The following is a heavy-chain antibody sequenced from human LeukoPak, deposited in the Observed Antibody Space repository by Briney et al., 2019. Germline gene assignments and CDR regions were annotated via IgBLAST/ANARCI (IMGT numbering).Heavy chain of an antibody. J-gene: IGHJ1*01. V-gene: IGHV1-2*02. D-gene: IGHD3-10*01. CDR3: ARLDLRLYRSGTFVGS. CDR2: INPNGGGT. Sequence: GASVKVSCKASGYTFTAYYLHWVRHAPGQGLEWMGWINPNGGGTVYAPKFQGRVSMTRDTSISTAYLELSRLTSDDTAVYYCARLDLRLYRSGTFVGSWGQGTLVTVSS. CDR1: GYTFTAYY.